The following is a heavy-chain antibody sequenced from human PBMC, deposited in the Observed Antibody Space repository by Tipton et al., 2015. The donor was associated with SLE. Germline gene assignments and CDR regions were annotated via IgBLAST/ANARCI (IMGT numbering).Heavy chain of an antibody. CDR1: GFTFSSYS. CDR3: AKDGWADSGFREAGSYMDV. Sequence: SLRLSCAASGFTFSSYSMNWVRQAPGKGLEWVSGISWNSGSIGYADSVKGRFTISRDNAKNSLYLQMNSLRAEDTALYYCAKDGWADSGFREAGSYMDVWGKGTTVTVSS. V-gene: IGHV3-9*01. D-gene: IGHD1-14*01. J-gene: IGHJ6*03. CDR2: ISWNSGSI.